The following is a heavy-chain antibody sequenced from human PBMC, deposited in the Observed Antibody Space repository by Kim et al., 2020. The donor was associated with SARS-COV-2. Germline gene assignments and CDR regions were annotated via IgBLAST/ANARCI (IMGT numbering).Heavy chain of an antibody. J-gene: IGHJ4*02. CDR1: GYTFTSYA. D-gene: IGHD1-1*01. V-gene: IGHV1-3*01. CDR3: AREIAGAPGGYKLGYFDY. CDR2: INAGNGNT. Sequence: ASVKVSCKASGYTFTSYAMYWVRQAPGQRLEWMGWINAGNGNTKYSQKFQGRVTITRDTSASTAYMELSSLRSEDTAVYYCAREIAGAPGGYKLGYFDYWGQGTLVTVSP.